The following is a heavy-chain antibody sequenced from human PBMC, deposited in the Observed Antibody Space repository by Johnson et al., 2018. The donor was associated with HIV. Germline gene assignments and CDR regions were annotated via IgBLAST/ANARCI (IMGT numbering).Heavy chain of an antibody. V-gene: IGHV3-11*04. CDR3: ARSKDCSGGSCPDAFDI. CDR2: ISSSGSTI. Sequence: QVQLVESGGGLVKPGGSLRLSCVASGFTFSDYYMTWVRQAPGKGLEWVSYISSSGSTIYSADSVKCRFTISRDNAKNSLYLQMNSLRAEDTAVYYCARSKDCSGGSCPDAFDIWGQGTMLIVSS. CDR1: GFTFSDYY. D-gene: IGHD2-15*01. J-gene: IGHJ3*02.